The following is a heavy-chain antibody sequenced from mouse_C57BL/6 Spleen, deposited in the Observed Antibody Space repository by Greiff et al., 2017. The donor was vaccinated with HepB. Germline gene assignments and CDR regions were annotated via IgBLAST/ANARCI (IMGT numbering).Heavy chain of an antibody. V-gene: IGHV1-64*01. Sequence: QVQLQQPGAELVKPGASVKLSCKASGYTFTSYWMHWVKQRPGQGLEWIGMIHPNSGSTNYNEKCKSKATLTVDKSSSTAYMQLSSLTSEYSAVYYCARRNLGNYLDYWAQGTTLTVSS. J-gene: IGHJ2*01. CDR3: ARRNLGNYLDY. CDR1: GYTFTSYW. CDR2: IHPNSGST.